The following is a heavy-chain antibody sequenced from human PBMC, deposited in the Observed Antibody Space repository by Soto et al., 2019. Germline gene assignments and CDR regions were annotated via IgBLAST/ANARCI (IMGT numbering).Heavy chain of an antibody. CDR3: ASLTGYSYY. Sequence: SEPLYHTCPVSGGSISSSNWWSWVRQPPGKGVEWIGEIYHSGSTNYNPSLKSRVTISVDKSKNQFSLKLSSVTAADTAVYYYASLTGYSYYWAQGTLVTVSS. V-gene: IGHV4-4*02. CDR1: GGSISSSNW. J-gene: IGHJ4*02. D-gene: IGHD6-13*01. CDR2: IYHSGST.